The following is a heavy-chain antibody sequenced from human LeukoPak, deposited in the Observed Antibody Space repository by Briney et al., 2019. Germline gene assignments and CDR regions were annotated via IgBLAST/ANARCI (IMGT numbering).Heavy chain of an antibody. J-gene: IGHJ4*02. D-gene: IGHD5-18*01. Sequence: GGSLRLSCATSGFPFETTAMSWVRQAPGKGLEWVATIGNTETFYADSVTGRFTISRDNSKNTVNLQMNRLRVEDTAIYYCAKDWIQFNRVFDCFDSWGQGTLVTVSS. CDR3: AKDWIQFNRVFDCFDS. V-gene: IGHV3-23*01. CDR2: IGNTET. CDR1: GFPFETTA.